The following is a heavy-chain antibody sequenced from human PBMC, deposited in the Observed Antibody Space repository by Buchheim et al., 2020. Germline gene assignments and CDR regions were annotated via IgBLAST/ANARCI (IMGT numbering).Heavy chain of an antibody. CDR1: GYTFSSYY. CDR3: ARDRHRLGVGGIGGNYYDMDV. J-gene: IGHJ6*02. D-gene: IGHD2-15*01. V-gene: IGHV1-46*01. CDR2: IDPSDDST. Sequence: QVHLVQSGAEVKEPGASVKVSCKASGYTFSSYYVHWVRQARGQGLEWMGVIDPSDDSTAYAQKFHGRVKMTRDTTTSKVYMDLSSLRSEDTALYYCARDRHRLGVGGIGGNYYDMDVGGQGTT.